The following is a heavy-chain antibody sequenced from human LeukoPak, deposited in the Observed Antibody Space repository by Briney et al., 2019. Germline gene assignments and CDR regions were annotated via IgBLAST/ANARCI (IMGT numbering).Heavy chain of an antibody. D-gene: IGHD3-3*01. Sequence: ASETLSLTCTVSGGSISSYYWSWIRQPPGKGLEWIGYIYYSGSTNYNPSLKSRVTISVDTSKNQFSLKLSSVTAADTAVYYRARGRDANYDFWSGSRKYYFDYWGQGTLVTVSS. CDR1: GGSISSYY. CDR2: IYYSGST. J-gene: IGHJ4*02. CDR3: ARGRDANYDFWSGSRKYYFDY. V-gene: IGHV4-59*12.